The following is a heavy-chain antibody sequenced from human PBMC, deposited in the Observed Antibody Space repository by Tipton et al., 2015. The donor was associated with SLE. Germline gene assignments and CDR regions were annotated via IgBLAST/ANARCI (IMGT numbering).Heavy chain of an antibody. J-gene: IGHJ4*02. D-gene: IGHD6-13*01. CDR2: IYSSGTT. CDR3: ARGERSSMPDS. CDR1: GDSVSNYNYY. Sequence: TLSLTCTVSGDSVSNYNYYWSWIRQSAGKELEWLGRIYSSGTTNYNPPLKSRPTISLDTSKNQFSLTLDSVTAADTAVYYCARGERSSMPDSWGQGTLVTVSS. V-gene: IGHV4-61*02.